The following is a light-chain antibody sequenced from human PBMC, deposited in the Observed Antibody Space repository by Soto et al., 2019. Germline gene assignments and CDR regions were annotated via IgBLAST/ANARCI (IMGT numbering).Light chain of an antibody. Sequence: EIVLTQSPATLSLSPGERATLSCRASQTVSSYLLWYQQKPGQAPRLLIYDASNRASGTPARFSGSGSETDFTLTISSLEAEDNAVYYCQPRINLPLTFGQGTRLEIK. CDR2: DAS. V-gene: IGKV3-11*01. CDR1: QTVSSY. CDR3: QPRINLPLT. J-gene: IGKJ5*01.